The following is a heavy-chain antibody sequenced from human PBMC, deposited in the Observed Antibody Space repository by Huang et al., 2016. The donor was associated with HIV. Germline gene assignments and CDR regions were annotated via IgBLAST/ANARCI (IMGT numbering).Heavy chain of an antibody. CDR2: ISYDGRSQ. CDR3: AKESRWFSDFDH. Sequence: QVHLVESGGGVVQPGGSLRLSCAASGFKLSGFGMHWVRQAPGKGVEWVAVISYDGRSQFYTDSVKGRFTISRDNSDNTLSLQMKGLRPDDTAVYYCAKESRWFSDFDHWGQGVLVSVSS. J-gene: IGHJ4*02. V-gene: IGHV3-30*18. CDR1: GFKLSGFG. D-gene: IGHD2-15*01.